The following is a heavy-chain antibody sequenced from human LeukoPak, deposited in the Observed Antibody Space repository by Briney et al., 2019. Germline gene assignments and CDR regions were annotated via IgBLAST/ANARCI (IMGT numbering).Heavy chain of an antibody. V-gene: IGHV1-69*04. Sequence: SVKVSCKASGGTFSSYAISWVRQAPGQGLEWMGRIIPILGIANYAQKFQGRVTITADKSTSTAYMELSSLRSEDTDVYYCARERQQLARRFEAFDIGGQGTMVTVSS. CDR1: GGTFSSYA. D-gene: IGHD6-13*01. J-gene: IGHJ3*02. CDR3: ARERQQLARRFEAFDI. CDR2: IIPILGIA.